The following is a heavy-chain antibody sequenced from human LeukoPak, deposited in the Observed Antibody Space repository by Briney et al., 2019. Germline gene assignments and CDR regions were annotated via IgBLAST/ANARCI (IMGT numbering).Heavy chain of an antibody. V-gene: IGHV3-53*01. CDR1: GFTVRSNY. Sequence: GGSLRLSCVASGFTVRSNYTSWVRQSPGRGLEWVSIIYSGGNSYYADSVRGRFTISRDNSNNTLFLHMNSLRAEDTAVYYCAKTIPAHVTMIRGIMLWGQGTLVTVSS. CDR3: AKTIPAHVTMIRGIML. J-gene: IGHJ4*02. D-gene: IGHD3-10*01. CDR2: IYSGGNS.